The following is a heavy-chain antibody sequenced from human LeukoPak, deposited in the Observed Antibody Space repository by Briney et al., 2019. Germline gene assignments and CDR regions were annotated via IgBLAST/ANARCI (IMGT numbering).Heavy chain of an antibody. J-gene: IGHJ4*02. D-gene: IGHD4-17*01. Sequence: ASVKVSCKASGYSFTVYLMHWVRQAPGQGLEWMGWINPNNGGTKYAQNFLGRITMTRDTSISTAYMELNSLRSDDTAVYYCATLYGDYVTSDYWGQGTLVTVSS. V-gene: IGHV1-2*02. CDR2: INPNNGGT. CDR3: ATLYGDYVTSDY. CDR1: GYSFTVYL.